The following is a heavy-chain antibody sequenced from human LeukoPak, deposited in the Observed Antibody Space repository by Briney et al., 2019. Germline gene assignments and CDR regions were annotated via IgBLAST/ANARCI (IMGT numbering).Heavy chain of an antibody. V-gene: IGHV3-33*01. D-gene: IGHD1-26*01. CDR3: ARELIVGGNSWGAFDI. CDR2: ISYDGRNK. J-gene: IGHJ3*02. CDR1: AFIFSNYA. Sequence: PGRSLRLSCAASAFIFSNYAMHWVRQAPGKGLEWVAVISYDGRNKYYADSVKGRLTISRDNSKNTLYVQMNSLRSEDTAMYYCARELIVGGNSWGAFDIWGQGTMVTVSS.